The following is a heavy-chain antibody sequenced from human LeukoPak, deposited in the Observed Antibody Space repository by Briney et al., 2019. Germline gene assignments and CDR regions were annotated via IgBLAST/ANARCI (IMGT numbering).Heavy chain of an antibody. D-gene: IGHD2-21*02. CDR3: AKDRLSTPIAPRFDP. J-gene: IGHJ5*02. CDR2: ISGSGGST. V-gene: IGHV3-23*01. CDR1: GFTFSNYA. Sequence: PGGSLRLSCAVSGFTFSNYAMSWVRQAPGKGLEWVSVISGSGGSTSYADSVKGRFTISRDNSKNTLYLQMNSLRAEDTALYYCAKDRLSTPIAPRFDPWGQGTQVTVSS.